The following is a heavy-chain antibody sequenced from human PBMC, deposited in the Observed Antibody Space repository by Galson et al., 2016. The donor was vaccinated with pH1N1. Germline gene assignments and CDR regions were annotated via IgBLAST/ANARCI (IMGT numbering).Heavy chain of an antibody. V-gene: IGHV1-69*10. Sequence: SVKVSCKASGGTFSNSAINWVRQAPGQGLEWMGGIIPTFGITNYAQKFLGRVTITADRSTSTAYMELSSLTSEDTAVYYCASGGYGRSSGIGDVWGQGTTVTVSS. CDR1: GGTFSNSA. CDR2: IIPTFGIT. D-gene: IGHD6-6*01. CDR3: ASGGYGRSSGIGDV. J-gene: IGHJ6*02.